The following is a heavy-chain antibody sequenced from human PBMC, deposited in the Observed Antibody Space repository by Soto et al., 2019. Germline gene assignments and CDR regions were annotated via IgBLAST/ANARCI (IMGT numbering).Heavy chain of an antibody. CDR2: ISYDGSNK. J-gene: IGHJ5*02. CDR3: AKDWELTDP. D-gene: IGHD1-26*01. V-gene: IGHV3-30-3*01. Sequence: SLRLSCAASGFTFSSYAMHWVRQAPGKGLEWVAVISYDGSNKYYADSVKGRFTISRDNSKNTLYLQMNSLRAEDTAVYYCAKDWELTDPWGQGTLVTVSS. CDR1: GFTFSSYA.